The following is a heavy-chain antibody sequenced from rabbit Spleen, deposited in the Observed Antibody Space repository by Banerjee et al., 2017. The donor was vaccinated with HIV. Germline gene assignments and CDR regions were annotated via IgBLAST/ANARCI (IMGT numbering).Heavy chain of an antibody. D-gene: IGHD4-2*01. Sequence: QEQLVESGGGLVQPGGSLKLSCKASRFDFSAYGLTWVRQAPGKGLEWIGYIDPLFDNTYYASWAKGRFTISKASSTTVTLQMTSLTAADTATYFCARDAAGREDFNLWGPGTLVTVS. CDR3: ARDAAGREDFNL. CDR1: RFDFSAYG. CDR2: IDPLFDNT. V-gene: IGHV1S45*01. J-gene: IGHJ4*01.